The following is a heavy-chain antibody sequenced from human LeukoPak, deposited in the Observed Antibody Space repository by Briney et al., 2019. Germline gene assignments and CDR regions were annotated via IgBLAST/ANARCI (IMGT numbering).Heavy chain of an antibody. D-gene: IGHD6-13*01. Sequence: KTGGSLRLSCAVSGFTFSSYSMNWVRQAPGKGLEWVSSISSSSSYIYYADSVKGRFTISRDNAKNSLYLQMNSLRAEDTAVYYCARDSEGSSWAYYFDYWGQGTLVTVSS. CDR1: GFTFSSYS. CDR2: ISSSSSYI. CDR3: ARDSEGSSWAYYFDY. J-gene: IGHJ4*02. V-gene: IGHV3-21*01.